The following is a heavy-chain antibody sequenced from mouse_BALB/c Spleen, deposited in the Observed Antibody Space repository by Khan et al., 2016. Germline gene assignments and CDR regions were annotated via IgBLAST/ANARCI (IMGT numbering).Heavy chain of an antibody. V-gene: IGHV2-4-1*01. CDR1: GFSLTSYG. D-gene: IGHD2-4*01. CDR3: ASYYDYDGGFAY. CDR2: IWGDGST. J-gene: IGHJ3*01. Sequence: QVQLKQSGPGLVQPSQSLSITCTVSGFSLTSYGVHWVRQSPGKALEWLGMIWGDGSTDYNSGLKSRLSFSKDDSKSQVFLKMNSLQTDDTARYFCASYYDYDGGFAYWGQGTLVTVSA.